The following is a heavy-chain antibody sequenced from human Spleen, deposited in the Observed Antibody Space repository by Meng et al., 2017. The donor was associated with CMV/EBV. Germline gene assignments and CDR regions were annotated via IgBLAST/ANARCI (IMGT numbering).Heavy chain of an antibody. CDR2: ISGSGGST. CDR3: ARAGLWGDFDY. CDR1: GFTFSTYA. V-gene: IGHV3-23*01. J-gene: IGHJ4*02. Sequence: GGSLRLSCAASGFTFSTYAMSWVRQAPGKGPEWVSAISGSGGSTYYADSVKGRFTISRDNSKNSLYLQMNSLRAEDTAVYYCARAGLWGDFDYWGQGTLVTVSS. D-gene: IGHD1-26*01.